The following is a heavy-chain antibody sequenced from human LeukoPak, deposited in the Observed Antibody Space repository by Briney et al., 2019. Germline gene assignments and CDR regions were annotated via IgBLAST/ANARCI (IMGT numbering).Heavy chain of an antibody. D-gene: IGHD2-15*01. J-gene: IGHJ4*02. V-gene: IGHV3-23*01. CDR1: GFTFNNYA. CDR2: IGISGDDT. Sequence: GGSLRLSCAGSGFTFNNYAMSWVRQTPRKGLEWVSGIGISGDDTYYADSVRGRFIISRDKSTNTLYLQMDSLRADDTAVYYCVKAAPRNRAPITCSLFDKWGQGTLVTVSS. CDR3: VKAAPRNRAPITCSLFDK.